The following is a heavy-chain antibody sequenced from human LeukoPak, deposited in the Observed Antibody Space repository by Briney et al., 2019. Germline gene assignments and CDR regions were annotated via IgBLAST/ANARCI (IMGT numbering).Heavy chain of an antibody. J-gene: IGHJ4*02. CDR3: ASRDY. V-gene: IGHV3-48*01. D-gene: IGHD3-10*01. CDR1: GLIFSDYD. Sequence: GGSLRLSCAASGLIFSDYDMNWVRQAPGKGLEWVSFINSRSSTIYYADSVKGRFTISRDNAKNSLYLQMNSLRAEDTAVYYCASRDYWGQGTLVTVSS. CDR2: INSRSSTI.